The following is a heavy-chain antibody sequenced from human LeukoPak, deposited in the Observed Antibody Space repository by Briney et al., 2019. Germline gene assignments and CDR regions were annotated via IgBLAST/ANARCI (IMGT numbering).Heavy chain of an antibody. D-gene: IGHD1-26*01. CDR1: GFTVSSNY. CDR3: ASPRNKWELTFDY. CDR2: IYSGGST. J-gene: IGHJ4*02. V-gene: IGHV3-66*01. Sequence: GGSLRLSCAASGFTVSSNYMSWVRQAPGKGLEWVSVIYSGGSTYYADSVKGRFTISRDNSKNTLYLQMNSLRAEDTAVYYCASPRNKWELTFDYWGQGTLVTVSS.